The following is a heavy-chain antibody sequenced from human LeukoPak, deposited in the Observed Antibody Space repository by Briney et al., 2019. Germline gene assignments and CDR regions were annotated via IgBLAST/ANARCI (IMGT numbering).Heavy chain of an antibody. J-gene: IGHJ5*02. CDR2: ISWNSGSI. Sequence: GGFLRLSCAASGFTFDDYAMHWVRQAPGKGLEWVSGISWNSGSIGYADSVKGRFTISRDNAKNSLYLQMNSLRAEDTALYYCAKDRGSIATTPWFDPWGQGTLVTVSS. D-gene: IGHD2-15*01. V-gene: IGHV3-9*01. CDR1: GFTFDDYA. CDR3: AKDRGSIATTPWFDP.